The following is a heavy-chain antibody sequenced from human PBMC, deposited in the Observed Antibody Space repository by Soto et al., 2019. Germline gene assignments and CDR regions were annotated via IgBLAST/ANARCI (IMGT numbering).Heavy chain of an antibody. CDR3: AKRIGVVEYFYDSGGYFAFDI. CDR2: ISGSGGNT. D-gene: IGHD3-22*01. Sequence: EVQLVESGGGLVQPGGSLRLSCAASGLTFSSNAMSWVRQAPGKGPEWVSGISGSGGNTYYADSVKGRSTISRDNSKSTLFLEMNSLRAEDTAVYYCAKRIGVVEYFYDSGGYFAFDIWGQGTMVTVSS. CDR1: GLTFSSNA. J-gene: IGHJ3*02. V-gene: IGHV3-23*04.